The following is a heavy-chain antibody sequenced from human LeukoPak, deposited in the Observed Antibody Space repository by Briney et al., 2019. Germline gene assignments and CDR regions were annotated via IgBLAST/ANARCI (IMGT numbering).Heavy chain of an antibody. CDR1: GFNFRNSA. D-gene: IGHD2-21*02. V-gene: IGHV3-23*01. CDR3: VKGDIVVITAVWDD. Sequence: PGGSLSLSCAASGFNFRNSAMIWVRQAPGKGLEWVSGISGSGEMTYYAESVRGRFSISRDNYGNTLYLQMDSLSTDDTGVYFCVKGDIVVITAVWDDWGQGTSVTVSS. CDR2: ISGSGEMT. J-gene: IGHJ1*01.